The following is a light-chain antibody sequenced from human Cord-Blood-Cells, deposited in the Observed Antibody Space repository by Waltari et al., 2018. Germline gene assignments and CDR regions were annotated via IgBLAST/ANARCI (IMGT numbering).Light chain of an antibody. CDR3: QQYNNWPYT. CDR2: GAS. Sequence: EIVMTQSPATLSVSPGDRATLSCRASQSVSSNLAWYQQKPGQAPRLLIYGASTRATGIPDRFSGSGSGTEFTLTISSLQSEDFAVYYCQQYNNWPYTFGQGTKLEIK. J-gene: IGKJ2*01. CDR1: QSVSSN. V-gene: IGKV3-15*01.